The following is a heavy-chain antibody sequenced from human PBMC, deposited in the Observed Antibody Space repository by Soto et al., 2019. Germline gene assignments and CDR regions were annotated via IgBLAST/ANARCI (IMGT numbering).Heavy chain of an antibody. V-gene: IGHV3-21*01. Sequence: EVQLVESGGGLVKPGGSLRLSCAASGFTFSSYSMNWVRQAPGKGLEWVSSISSSSSYIYYADSVKGRFTISRDNAKNSLYLQMNSLRAEDTAVYYCARDSGDYGSGSYYFDYWGQGTLVTVSS. CDR1: GFTFSSYS. CDR3: ARDSGDYGSGSYYFDY. CDR2: ISSSSSYI. J-gene: IGHJ4*02. D-gene: IGHD3-10*01.